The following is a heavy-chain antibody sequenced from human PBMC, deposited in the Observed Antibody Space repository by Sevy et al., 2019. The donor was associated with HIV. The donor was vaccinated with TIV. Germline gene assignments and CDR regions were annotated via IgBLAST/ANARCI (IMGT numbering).Heavy chain of an antibody. J-gene: IGHJ6*02. V-gene: IGHV3-30-3*01. CDR3: ARDLPYGDWLAAGGWGYYGMDV. CDR1: GFTFNIYT. D-gene: IGHD4-17*01. CDR2: ISYDGTTK. Sequence: GGSLRLSCAASGFTFNIYTIHWVRQAPGKGLEWVAVISYDGTTKYYTDSVKGRFTISRDNSKNTVYLQMNSLRAEDTAVYYCARDLPYGDWLAAGGWGYYGMDVWGQGTTVTVSS.